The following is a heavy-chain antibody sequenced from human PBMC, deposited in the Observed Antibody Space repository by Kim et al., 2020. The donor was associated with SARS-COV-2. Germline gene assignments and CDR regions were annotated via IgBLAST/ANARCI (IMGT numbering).Heavy chain of an antibody. D-gene: IGHD3-10*01. CDR3: ATSRGYNYYGIDV. CDR1: GFTVSSNY. J-gene: IGHJ6*02. V-gene: IGHV3-53*01. Sequence: GGSLRLSCAASGFTVSSNYMTWVRQAPGKGLDWVSIIYGGGSTYYADSVKCRFTISRDNSKNTLYLQMNSLRVDDTAVYYCATSRGYNYYGIDVWGQGTTVTVSS. CDR2: IYGGGST.